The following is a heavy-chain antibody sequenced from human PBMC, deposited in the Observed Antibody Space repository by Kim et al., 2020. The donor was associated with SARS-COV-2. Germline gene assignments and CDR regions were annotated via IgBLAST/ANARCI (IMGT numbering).Heavy chain of an antibody. Sequence: YNPSLKSRVTMSVDTSQNQFSLKVSSVTAADTAVYYCAIGSARRAYYFDYWGQGTLVTVSS. D-gene: IGHD6-6*01. J-gene: IGHJ4*02. V-gene: IGHV4-34*01. CDR3: AIGSARRAYYFDY.